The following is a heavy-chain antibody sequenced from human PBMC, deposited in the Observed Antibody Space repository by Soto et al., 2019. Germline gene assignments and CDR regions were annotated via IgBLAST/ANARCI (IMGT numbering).Heavy chain of an antibody. CDR3: AKAHYYDNFGNWVANQAFDY. CDR2: ISGGGTGT. D-gene: IGHD3-22*01. CDR1: GXTITNYS. J-gene: IGHJ4*02. Sequence: GSLRLACAASGXTITNYSLHWVRQAPGKGLELVSSISGGGTGTYSADAVKGRFTISSDKSRNTVYPQMSSLRAEDTAVYHCAKAHYYDNFGNWVANQAFDYWGQGNLGTVSS. V-gene: IGHV3-23*01.